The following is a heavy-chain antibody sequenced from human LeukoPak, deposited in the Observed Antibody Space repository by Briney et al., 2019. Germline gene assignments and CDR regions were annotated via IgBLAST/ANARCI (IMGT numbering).Heavy chain of an antibody. CDR2: ISSSSSYI. Sequence: GGSLRLSCAASGFTFSSYSMNWVRQAPGKGLEWVSSISSSSSYIYYADSVKGRFTISRDNAKNSLYLQMNSLRAEDTAVYYCAKGARWELPLDYWGQGTLVTVSS. J-gene: IGHJ4*02. CDR1: GFTFSSYS. D-gene: IGHD1-26*01. V-gene: IGHV3-21*04. CDR3: AKGARWELPLDY.